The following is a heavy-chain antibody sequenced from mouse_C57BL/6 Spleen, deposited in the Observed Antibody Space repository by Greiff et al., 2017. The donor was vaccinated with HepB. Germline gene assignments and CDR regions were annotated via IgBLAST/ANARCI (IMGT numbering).Heavy chain of an antibody. CDR1: GYTFTGYW. Sequence: QVQLKESGAELMKPGASVKLSCKATGYTFTGYWIEWVKQRPGHGLEWIGEILPGSGSTNYNEKFKGKATFTADTSSNTAYMQLSSLTTEDSAIYYCAREGLYDVYGDWYFDVWGTGTTVTVSS. V-gene: IGHV1-9*01. D-gene: IGHD2-3*01. J-gene: IGHJ1*03. CDR2: ILPGSGST. CDR3: AREGLYDVYGDWYFDV.